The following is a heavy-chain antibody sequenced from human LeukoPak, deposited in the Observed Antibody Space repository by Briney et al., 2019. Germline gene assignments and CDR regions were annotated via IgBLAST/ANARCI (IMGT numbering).Heavy chain of an antibody. CDR3: AKDQWATGTTGVLDY. CDR2: ISYDGSKR. V-gene: IGHV3-30-3*01. D-gene: IGHD1-1*01. CDR1: GFSFRSYA. J-gene: IGHJ4*02. Sequence: GGSLRLSCAASGFSFRSYALHWVRQAPGKGLEWVAVISYDGSKRSYGDSVKGRFTISRDSSENTVSLQMNSLRAEDTAVYYCAKDQWATGTTGVLDYWGQGTLVTVSS.